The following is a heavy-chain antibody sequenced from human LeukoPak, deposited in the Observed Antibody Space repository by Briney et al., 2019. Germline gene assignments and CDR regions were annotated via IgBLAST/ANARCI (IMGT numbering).Heavy chain of an antibody. J-gene: IGHJ4*02. CDR2: ISGSGGNT. CDR3: AKDPGGQLVPALFDY. CDR1: GFTFSSYT. Sequence: GGSLRLSCAASGFTFSSYTMSWVRQAPGKGLEWVSAISGSGGNTYFADSVKGRFTISRDNSKNTLYLQMNSLRAEDTAVYYCAKDPGGQLVPALFDYWGQGTLVTVSS. V-gene: IGHV3-23*01. D-gene: IGHD6-6*01.